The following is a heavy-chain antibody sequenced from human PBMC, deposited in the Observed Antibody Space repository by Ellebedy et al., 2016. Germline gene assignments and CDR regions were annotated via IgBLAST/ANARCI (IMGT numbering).Heavy chain of an antibody. D-gene: IGHD6-13*01. Sequence: GESLKISXAASGFTFDDYAMHWVRQAPGKGLEWVSTINNSGGSTYYADSVKGRFTISRDNSKNTVYLQMNSLRAEDTAVYYCAKEAGYSSSWYPYYFDYWGQGTLVTVSS. CDR3: AKEAGYSSSWYPYYFDY. CDR1: GFTFDDYA. CDR2: INNSGGST. J-gene: IGHJ4*02. V-gene: IGHV3-23*01.